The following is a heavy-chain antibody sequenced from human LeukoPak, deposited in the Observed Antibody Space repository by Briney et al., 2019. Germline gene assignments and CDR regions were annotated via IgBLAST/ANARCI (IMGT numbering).Heavy chain of an antibody. V-gene: IGHV3-7*01. CDR1: GFAFNNNW. CDR2: IKQDGSDK. CDR3: AGSHHNSGSAYTPFDY. D-gene: IGHD3-16*01. Sequence: GGSLTLSCTASGFAFNNNWMNWVRQAPGKGLEWVANIKQDGSDKSYVDSVKGRFTVSRDNAKNSLYLQMSSLRAEDTAVYYCAGSHHNSGSAYTPFDYWGQGTLVTVSS. J-gene: IGHJ4*02.